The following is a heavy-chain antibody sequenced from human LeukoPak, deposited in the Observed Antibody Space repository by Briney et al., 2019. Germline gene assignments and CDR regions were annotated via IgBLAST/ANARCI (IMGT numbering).Heavy chain of an antibody. CDR1: GYTFTSYY. Sequence: ASVKVSCKASGYTFTSYYMHWVRQAPGQGLEWMGIINPSGGSTSYAQKLQGRVTITADESTSTAYMELSSLRSEDTAVYYCARGGYYDSSGYDTFDYWGQGTLVTVSS. CDR2: INPSGGST. V-gene: IGHV1-46*01. D-gene: IGHD3-22*01. CDR3: ARGGYYDSSGYDTFDY. J-gene: IGHJ4*02.